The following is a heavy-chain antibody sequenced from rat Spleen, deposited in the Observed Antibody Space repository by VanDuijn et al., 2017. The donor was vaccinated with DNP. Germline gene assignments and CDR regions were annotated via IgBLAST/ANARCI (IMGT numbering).Heavy chain of an antibody. D-gene: IGHD4-2*01. V-gene: IGHV3-1*01. CDR2: ISYSGST. J-gene: IGHJ2*01. CDR3: ARSSSILDYFNY. CDR1: GYSITSNY. Sequence: VQLKESGPGLVQPSQTLSLTCSVTGYSITSNYWGWIRKFPGNKMEWMGYISYSGSTSYNPSLKGRISITRDTSNNQFFLHLNSVTTEDTSTYYCARSSSILDYFNYWGQGVMVTVSS.